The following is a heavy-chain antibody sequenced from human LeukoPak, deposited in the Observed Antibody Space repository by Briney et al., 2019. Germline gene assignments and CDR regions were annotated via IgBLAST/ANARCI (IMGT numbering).Heavy chain of an antibody. CDR1: GGSISHYF. V-gene: IGHV4-59*08. Sequence: SETLSLTCTVSGGSISHYFWSWVRQPPGKALEWIGYIYYSGSTNYNPSLKSRVTISVDPSKNQFSLKLNSVTAADTAVYYCAKTVAGYWYFDLWGRGTLVTVSS. CDR2: IYYSGST. J-gene: IGHJ2*01. D-gene: IGHD6-19*01. CDR3: AKTVAGYWYFDL.